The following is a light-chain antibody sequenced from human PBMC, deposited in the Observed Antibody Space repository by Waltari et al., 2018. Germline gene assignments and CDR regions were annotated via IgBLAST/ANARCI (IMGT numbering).Light chain of an antibody. CDR1: KSISNY. CDR3: QQYNTYAS. V-gene: IGKV1-5*03. Sequence: DIQMTQSPSTLSASVGATITIPCRASKSISNYLAWYQQKPGKAPKLLIYKASSAGSGVPARFSGSGSGTEFTLTISSLQPDDFATYYCQQYNTYASFGQGTKLEIK. J-gene: IGKJ2*03. CDR2: KAS.